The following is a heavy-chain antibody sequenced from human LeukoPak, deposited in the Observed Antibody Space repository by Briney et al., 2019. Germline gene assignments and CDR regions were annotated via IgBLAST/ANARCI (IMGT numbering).Heavy chain of an antibody. CDR3: ARITTKVYYYMDV. V-gene: IGHV4-59*01. Sequence: SETLSLTCTVSGGSITSYYWSWIRQPPGKGLEWIGYIYYSGSTNYNPSLKSRVTISVDTSKNQFSLELSSVTAADTAVYYCARITTKVYYYMDVWGKGTTVTISS. CDR2: IYYSGST. CDR1: GGSITSYY. D-gene: IGHD3-22*01. J-gene: IGHJ6*03.